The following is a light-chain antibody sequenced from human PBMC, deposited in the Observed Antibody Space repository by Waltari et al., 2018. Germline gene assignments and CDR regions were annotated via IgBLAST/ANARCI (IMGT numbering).Light chain of an antibody. CDR2: EAS. CDR1: QTIGTY. CDR3: QQYNSYWWT. V-gene: IGKV1-5*03. J-gene: IGKJ1*01. Sequence: DIQMTQSPSTLSASVGDRVTVTCRASQTIGTYLAWFQRKPGKAPKLLSYEASTLENGVPSRFSGSGSVTEFTLTISSLEPDDFATYYCQQYNSYWWTFGLGTKVEV.